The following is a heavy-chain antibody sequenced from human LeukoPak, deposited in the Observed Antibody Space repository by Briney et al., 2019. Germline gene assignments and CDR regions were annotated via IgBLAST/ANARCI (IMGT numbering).Heavy chain of an antibody. J-gene: IGHJ4*02. D-gene: IGHD1-7*01. CDR1: GYTFTDYF. Sequence: GASVKVSCKTSGYTFTDYFCHWVRQAPGPGLEWMGRINLNSGVIEYAQQFQGRVTMTRDKSISTAYMELSRLTSDDTAVYYRARDLSSTANWELDYWGQGTLVTVSS. CDR3: ARDLSSTANWELDY. V-gene: IGHV1-2*06. CDR2: INLNSGVI.